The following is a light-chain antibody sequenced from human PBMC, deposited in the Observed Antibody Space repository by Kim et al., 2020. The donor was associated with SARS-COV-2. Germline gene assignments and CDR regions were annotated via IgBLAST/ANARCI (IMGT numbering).Light chain of an antibody. CDR1: NIGSKS. V-gene: IGLV3-21*04. J-gene: IGLJ2*01. CDR2: YDS. Sequence: SYELTQPPSVSVAPGKTARITCGGNNIGSKSVHWYQQKPGQAPVLVIYYDSDRPSGIPERFSGSNSGNTPTLTISRVEAGGEADYYCQVWDSSSDHPGVVFGGGTQRTVL. CDR3: QVWDSSSDHPGVV.